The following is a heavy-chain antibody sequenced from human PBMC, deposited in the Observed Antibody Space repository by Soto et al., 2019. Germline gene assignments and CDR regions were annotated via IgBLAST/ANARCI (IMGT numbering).Heavy chain of an antibody. Sequence: EVQLLESGGGLVQPGGSLRLSCVASGFTFSSYAMNWVRQAPGKGLEWVSAISGSGDSTYYADSVKGRFTISRDNSKNTLYLQMNSLRAEDTAVYHCAKDLSPSSGSYYGYFDYWGQGTLVAVSS. D-gene: IGHD1-26*01. CDR1: GFTFSSYA. V-gene: IGHV3-23*01. J-gene: IGHJ4*02. CDR3: AKDLSPSSGSYYGYFDY. CDR2: ISGSGDST.